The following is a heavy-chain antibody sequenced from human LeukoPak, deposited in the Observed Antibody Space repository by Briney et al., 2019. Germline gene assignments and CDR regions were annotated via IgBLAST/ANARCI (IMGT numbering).Heavy chain of an antibody. Sequence: GESLQISCKGSGYSFTSYWISWVRQLPGKGLEWMGIIYPGDSDTRYSPSFQGQVTISTDKSISTAYLQWSSLKASDTAMYYCARQGVAYYYDSSGYSQIDYWGQGTLVTVSS. CDR1: GYSFTSYW. D-gene: IGHD3-22*01. J-gene: IGHJ4*02. CDR3: ARQGVAYYYDSSGYSQIDY. V-gene: IGHV5-51*01. CDR2: IYPGDSDT.